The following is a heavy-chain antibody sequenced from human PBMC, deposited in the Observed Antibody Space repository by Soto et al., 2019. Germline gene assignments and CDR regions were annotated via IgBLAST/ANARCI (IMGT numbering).Heavy chain of an antibody. CDR3: AKRLGTSYYYIGLDV. CDR2: SGSGGTS. J-gene: IGHJ6*02. Sequence: VQLLESGGGLVQPGGSLRLSCVASGFTFTSHAMNWVRQAPGKGLEWVSTSGSGGTSFYADSVKGRFTISRDNSKNTLYLQMDSLRAEDTAIYYCAKRLGTSYYYIGLDVWGLGTTVTVSS. D-gene: IGHD6-6*01. V-gene: IGHV3-23*01. CDR1: GFTFTSHA.